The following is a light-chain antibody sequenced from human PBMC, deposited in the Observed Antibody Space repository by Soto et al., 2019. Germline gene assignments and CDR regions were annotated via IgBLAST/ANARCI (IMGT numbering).Light chain of an antibody. J-gene: IGKJ5*01. CDR2: AAS. Sequence: DIQLTQSPSFLSAYVGDRVTITCRARQDISSHLVWYQQKPGEAPQLLIFAASTLQSGVPSRFSGSGSETEFTLTINGLQPEDFATYSCQQFNSYPITFGQGTRVDIK. CDR1: QDISSH. V-gene: IGKV1-9*01. CDR3: QQFNSYPIT.